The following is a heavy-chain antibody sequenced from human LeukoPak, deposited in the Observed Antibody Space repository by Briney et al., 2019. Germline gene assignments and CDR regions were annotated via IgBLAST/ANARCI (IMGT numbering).Heavy chain of an antibody. CDR2: ISAYNGNT. J-gene: IGHJ4*02. D-gene: IGHD3-22*01. CDR1: GCTFSEFE. V-gene: IGHV1-18*01. CDR3: ARVQPIVVVIGDY. Sequence: ASVKVSCQASGCTFSEFEIHWVRQATGQGLEWMGWISAYNGNTNYAQKLQGRVTMTTDTSTSTAYMELRSLRSDDTAVYYCARVQPIVVVIGDYWGQGTLVTVSS.